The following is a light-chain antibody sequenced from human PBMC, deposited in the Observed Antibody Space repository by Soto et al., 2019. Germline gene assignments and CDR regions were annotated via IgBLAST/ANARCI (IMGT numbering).Light chain of an antibody. J-gene: IGKJ1*01. CDR2: HAS. V-gene: IGKV3D-15*01. CDR1: QSITHR. Sequence: IPIAKCPIALTVSPGKRAALSCRASQSITHRLVWYQQRPGQAPKLLIYHASSIASGVPSRFSGSGSGTDFTLTINRLQPEDFAVYYCQQYDSYSQTFGQGTKVDIK. CDR3: QQYDSYSQT.